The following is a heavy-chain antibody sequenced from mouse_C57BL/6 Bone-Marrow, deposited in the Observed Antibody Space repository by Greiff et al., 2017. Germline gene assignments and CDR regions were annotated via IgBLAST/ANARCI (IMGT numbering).Heavy chain of an antibody. J-gene: IGHJ3*01. V-gene: IGHV1-54*01. Sequence: QVQLQQSGAELVRPGASVKVSCKASGYAFTNYLIEWVKQRPGQGLEWIGEINPGSGGTNYNEKFKGKATLTADNSSSTSYMQLSSLTSEDSAVYCCARGGYWFAYWGQGTLVTVSA. CDR1: GYAFTNYL. CDR3: ARGGYWFAY. D-gene: IGHD3-1*01. CDR2: INPGSGGT.